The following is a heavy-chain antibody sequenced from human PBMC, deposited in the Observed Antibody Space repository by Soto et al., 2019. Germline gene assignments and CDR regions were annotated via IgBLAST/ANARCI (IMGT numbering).Heavy chain of an antibody. Sequence: QMQLVQSGAEVKERGSSVKISCKTSGGTFNTYALTWVRQAPGQGLEWIGGIIPIFGIKNVAQRFQGRVTISAAESLATAYMEMTSLRSDDTAVCYCAKEAGDHWGQGTLVTVSS. D-gene: IGHD3-10*01. V-gene: IGHV1-69*01. CDR1: GGTFNTYA. CDR2: IIPIFGIK. CDR3: AKEAGDH. J-gene: IGHJ4*02.